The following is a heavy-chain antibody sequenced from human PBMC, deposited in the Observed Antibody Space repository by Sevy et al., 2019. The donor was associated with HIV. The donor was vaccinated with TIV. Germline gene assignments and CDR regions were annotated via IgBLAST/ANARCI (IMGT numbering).Heavy chain of an antibody. J-gene: IGHJ6*02. CDR1: GYTFSDSGYY. CDR2: INPKSGAT. D-gene: IGHD3-3*01. V-gene: IGHV1-2*02. Sequence: ASVKVSCKASGYTFSDSGYYVHWVRQAPGQGLEWMGWINPKSGATNYAQKFQGRVTMTRDTSVSTVNMGRNRLKSDETAVYYCARESYDFWTGPVDYDYGMDVWGQGTTVTVSS. CDR3: ARESYDFWTGPVDYDYGMDV.